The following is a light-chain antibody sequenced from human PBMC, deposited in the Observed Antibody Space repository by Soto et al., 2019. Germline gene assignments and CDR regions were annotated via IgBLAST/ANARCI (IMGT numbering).Light chain of an antibody. Sequence: EIVLTQSPGTLSLSPGERATLSCRASQSVSSSWLAWYQQKPGQAPRLLIYGASNRATGIPDRFSGSGSGTDYTLTISRLEAEDSAVYYCQHYGSSPPYTFGQGTKLKIK. V-gene: IGKV3-20*01. CDR3: QHYGSSPPYT. J-gene: IGKJ2*01. CDR2: GAS. CDR1: QSVSSSW.